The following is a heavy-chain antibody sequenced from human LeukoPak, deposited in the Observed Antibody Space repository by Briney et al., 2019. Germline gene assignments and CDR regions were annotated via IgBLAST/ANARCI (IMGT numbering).Heavy chain of an antibody. V-gene: IGHV3-74*01. J-gene: IGHJ3*02. CDR2: INSDGSST. D-gene: IGHD6-19*01. CDR3: ARDRGHEWLMNDAFDI. CDR1: GFTFSSYW. Sequence: PGGSLRLSCTASGFTFSSYWMHWVRHAPGKGLVWVSRINSDGSSTSYADSVKGRFTISRDNAKNTLYLQMNSLRADDTAVYYCARDRGHEWLMNDAFDIWGQGTMVTVSS.